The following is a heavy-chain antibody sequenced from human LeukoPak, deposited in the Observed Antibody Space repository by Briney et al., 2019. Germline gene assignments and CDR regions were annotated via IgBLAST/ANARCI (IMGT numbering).Heavy chain of an antibody. V-gene: IGHV4-34*01. Sequence: PSETLSLTCAVYGGSFSGYYWSWIRQPPGKGLEWIANIYYSGSTFYNPSLKSRVTISVDVSKNQFSLKLSSVTAADTALYYCARHSASYYFDYWGQGTLVPVSS. J-gene: IGHJ4*02. CDR1: GGSFSGYY. D-gene: IGHD6-6*01. CDR2: IYYSGST. CDR3: ARHSASYYFDY.